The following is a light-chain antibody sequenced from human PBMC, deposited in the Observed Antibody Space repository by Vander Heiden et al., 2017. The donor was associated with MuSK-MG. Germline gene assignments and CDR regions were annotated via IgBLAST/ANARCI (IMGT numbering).Light chain of an antibody. V-gene: IGKV1-5*01. Sequence: EIQLTPSPSTLSASVRGRVTIPCRASQTRQNWWAWYQRKPGKAPTLLIYDASSLESGVPSRFSGSGSGTEFTLTISSLQPDEFATYYCQQYKNQGYTFGQGTKVEVK. CDR3: QQYKNQGYT. CDR2: DAS. J-gene: IGKJ2*01. CDR1: QTRQNW.